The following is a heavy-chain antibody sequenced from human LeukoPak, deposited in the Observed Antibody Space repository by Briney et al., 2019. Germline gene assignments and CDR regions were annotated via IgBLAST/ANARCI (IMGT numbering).Heavy chain of an antibody. V-gene: IGHV3-23*01. CDR1: GFTFSSYA. Sequence: GGSLRLSCVASGFTFSSYAMSWVRQAPGKGLEWISAISGSGGSTYYADSVKGRFTISRDNSKNTLYLQMNSLRAEDTAVYYCARGSGYCSSTSCQDYFDYWGQGTLVTVSS. J-gene: IGHJ4*02. CDR2: ISGSGGST. D-gene: IGHD2-2*01. CDR3: ARGSGYCSSTSCQDYFDY.